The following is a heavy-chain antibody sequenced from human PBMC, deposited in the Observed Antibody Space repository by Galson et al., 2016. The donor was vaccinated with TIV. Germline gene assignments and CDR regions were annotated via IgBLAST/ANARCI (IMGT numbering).Heavy chain of an antibody. Sequence: LSLTCTVSGGSISSDYWSWIRQPPGKGLEWIGYIYYSGSTNYNPSLKSRVTISVDTSKNQFPLKLNSVTAEDTAVYYCARVPSIWRYFDWLPDHYYYYGMDVWGQGTTVTVSS. V-gene: IGHV4-59*01. CDR3: ARVPSIWRYFDWLPDHYYYYGMDV. CDR1: GGSISSDY. J-gene: IGHJ6*02. D-gene: IGHD3-9*01. CDR2: IYYSGST.